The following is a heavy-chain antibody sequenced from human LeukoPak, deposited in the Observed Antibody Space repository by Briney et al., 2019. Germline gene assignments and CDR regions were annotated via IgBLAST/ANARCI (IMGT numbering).Heavy chain of an antibody. D-gene: IGHD6-6*01. V-gene: IGHV1-69*06. Sequence: ASVKVSCKTSGGTFSSYVISWVRQAPGQGLEWMGGIIPIFGTAKYAQKFQGRVTITADKSTSSAYMELSSLRSEDTAVYYCARDRLFEYSSSWGFDYWGQGTLVTVSS. J-gene: IGHJ4*02. CDR1: GGTFSSYV. CDR2: IIPIFGTA. CDR3: ARDRLFEYSSSWGFDY.